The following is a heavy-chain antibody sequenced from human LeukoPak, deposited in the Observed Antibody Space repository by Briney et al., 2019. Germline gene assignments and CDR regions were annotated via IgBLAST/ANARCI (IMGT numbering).Heavy chain of an antibody. CDR1: TVIFRKYW. CDR2: IAHDGSVK. J-gene: IGHJ1*01. Sequence: PRGSLRLSCAASTVIFRKYWMGWARQAPGKGLEWVANIAHDGSVKWYVDSVKGRFIISRDNARDSLYLQMNGLRVEDTAIYYCAFFVREPQNWGQGTLVTVSS. V-gene: IGHV3-7*01. CDR3: AFFVREPQN. D-gene: IGHD3-10*02.